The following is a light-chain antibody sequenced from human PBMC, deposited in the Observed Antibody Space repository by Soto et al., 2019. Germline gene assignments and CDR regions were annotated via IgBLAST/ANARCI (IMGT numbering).Light chain of an antibody. V-gene: IGKV3-11*01. Sequence: EIVLTQSPATLSLSPGERATLSCRASQSVRYSLAWYQQKPGQAPRLLVYDACHRATGIPARFSGSGSETDFTLTITSLQPEDFAVYYCQQRSSWPGTFGQGTKVEIK. CDR1: QSVRYS. CDR2: DAC. J-gene: IGKJ1*01. CDR3: QQRSSWPGT.